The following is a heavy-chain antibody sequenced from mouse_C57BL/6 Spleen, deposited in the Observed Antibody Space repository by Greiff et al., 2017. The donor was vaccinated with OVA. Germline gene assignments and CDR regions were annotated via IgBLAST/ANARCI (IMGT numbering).Heavy chain of an antibody. CDR2: INPNNGGT. Sequence: VQLQQSGPELVKPGASVKISCKASGYTFTDYYMNWVKQSHGKSLEWIGDINPNNGGTSYNQKFKGKATLTVDKSSSTAYMELRSLTSEDSAVYYCARSGGLRRGPYFDYWGQGTTLTVSS. V-gene: IGHV1-26*01. J-gene: IGHJ2*01. D-gene: IGHD2-4*01. CDR3: ARSGGLRRGPYFDY. CDR1: GYTFTDYY.